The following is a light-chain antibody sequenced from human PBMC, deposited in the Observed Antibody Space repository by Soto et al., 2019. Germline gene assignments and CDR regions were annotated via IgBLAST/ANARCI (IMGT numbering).Light chain of an antibody. J-gene: IGLJ3*02. CDR2: NNN. CDR3: AAWDDSLNAWV. CDR1: SSNIGSNT. V-gene: IGLV1-44*01. Sequence: QSVLTQPPSASGTPGQRVTISCSGSSSNIGSNTVNWYQQLPGTAPKLLIYNNNQRPSGVPDRFSGFKSGTSASLAISGLQSDDEADYYCAAWDDSLNAWVFGGGTKFTFL.